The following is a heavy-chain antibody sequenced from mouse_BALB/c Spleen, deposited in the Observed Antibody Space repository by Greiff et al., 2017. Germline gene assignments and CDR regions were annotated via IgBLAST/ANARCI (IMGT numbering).Heavy chain of an antibody. J-gene: IGHJ1*01. D-gene: IGHD2-4*01. Sequence: QVHVKQSGAELAKPGASVKMSCKASGYTFTSYWMHWVKQRPGQGLEWIGYINPSTGYTEYNQKFKDKATLTADKSSSTAYMQLSSLTSEDSAVYYCAPGYDYDGNFDVWGAGTTVTVSS. CDR3: APGYDYDGNFDV. V-gene: IGHV1-7*01. CDR1: GYTFTSYW. CDR2: INPSTGYT.